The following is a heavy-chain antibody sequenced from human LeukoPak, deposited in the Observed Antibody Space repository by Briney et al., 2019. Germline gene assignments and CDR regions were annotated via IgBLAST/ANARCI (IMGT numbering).Heavy chain of an antibody. J-gene: IGHJ4*02. Sequence: PSQTLSLTCTVSGGSISSGSYYWSWIRQPAGKGLEWIGRIYTSGSTNYNPSLKSRVTISVDTSKNQFSLKLSSVTAADTAVYYCARYFDYWGQGTLVTVSS. V-gene: IGHV4-61*02. CDR2: IYTSGST. CDR1: GGSISSGSYY. CDR3: ARYFDY.